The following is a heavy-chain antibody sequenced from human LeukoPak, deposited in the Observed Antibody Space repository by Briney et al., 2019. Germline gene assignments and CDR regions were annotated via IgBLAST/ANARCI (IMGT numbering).Heavy chain of an antibody. CDR3: ARGAAHYYYYYYMDV. J-gene: IGHJ6*03. Sequence: GGSLRLSCAASGFTFSDYYMSWIRQAPGKGLEWVSYISSSGSTIYYADSVKGRFTISRDNAKNSLYLQMNSLRAEDTAVYYCARGAAHYYYYYYMDVWGKGTTVTVSS. V-gene: IGHV3-11*04. CDR2: ISSSGSTI. D-gene: IGHD2-15*01. CDR1: GFTFSDYY.